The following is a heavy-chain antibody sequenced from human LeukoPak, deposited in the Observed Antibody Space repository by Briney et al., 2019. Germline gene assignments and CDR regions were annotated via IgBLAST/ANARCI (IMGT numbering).Heavy chain of an antibody. D-gene: IGHD5-18*01. CDR1: GFTFSSYS. J-gene: IGHJ4*02. CDR3: ARGTAMVAFDY. CDR2: ISSSSSYI. Sequence: GGSLRLSCAASGFTFSSYSMNWVRQAPGKGLEWVSSISSSSSYIYCADSVKGRFTISRDNAKNSLYLQMNSLRAEDTAVYYCARGTAMVAFDYWGQGTLVTVSS. V-gene: IGHV3-21*01.